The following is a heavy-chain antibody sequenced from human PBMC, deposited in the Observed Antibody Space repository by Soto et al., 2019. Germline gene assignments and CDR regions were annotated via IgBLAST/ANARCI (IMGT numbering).Heavy chain of an antibody. Sequence: SETLSLTCTVSGGSISSSGHYWGWIRQPPGKGLEWIGSMYYRGSSYYNPSLKSRVTISVDTSKNQFSLKLNSVTAADTAVYYCATYGSGWYFDYWGQGTLVTVSS. D-gene: IGHD6-19*01. CDR3: ATYGSGWYFDY. CDR2: MYYRGSS. J-gene: IGHJ4*02. CDR1: GGSISSSGHY. V-gene: IGHV4-39*01.